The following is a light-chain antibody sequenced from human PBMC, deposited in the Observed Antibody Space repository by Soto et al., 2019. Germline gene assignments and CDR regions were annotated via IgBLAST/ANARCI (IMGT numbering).Light chain of an antibody. CDR1: QSFSSSY. CDR2: GTS. Sequence: EIVLTQSPGPLSLSPGERATLSCRASQSFSSSYLAWYQQKPGQAPSLLIYGTSTRATGIPDRFSGSGSQTDFTLTISRPEPEDFEEYYCQHYGSLGTFGQGTRVEIK. V-gene: IGKV3-20*01. J-gene: IGKJ1*01. CDR3: QHYGSLGT.